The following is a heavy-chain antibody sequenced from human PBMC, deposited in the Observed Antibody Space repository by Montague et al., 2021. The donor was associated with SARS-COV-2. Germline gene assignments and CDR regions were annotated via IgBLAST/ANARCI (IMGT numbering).Heavy chain of an antibody. V-gene: IGHV4-34*01. CDR1: SRTFSDYY. CDR2: INHSGSS. Sequence: SETLSLTCAGPSRTFSDYYWAELSNTPGNWMHCRGEINHSGSSNYNPSLKNRVSISVDKSKNQISLKLTSVTAADTATYYCARGQVTIFAVLIMLPAAGAIDVWGQGTTVTVSS. J-gene: IGHJ3*01. D-gene: IGHD3-3*01. CDR3: ARGQVTIFAVLIMLPAAGAIDV.